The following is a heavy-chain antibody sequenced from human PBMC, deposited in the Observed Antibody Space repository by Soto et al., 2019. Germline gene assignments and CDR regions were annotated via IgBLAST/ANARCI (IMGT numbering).Heavy chain of an antibody. J-gene: IGHJ6*02. D-gene: IGHD6-13*01. CDR2: IIPIFGTA. CDR1: GGSFSSYA. V-gene: IGHV1-69*13. CDR3: ASPNSSSWYHHYYYGMDV. Sequence: SVKVSCKASGGSFSSYAISWVRQAPGQGLEWMGGIIPIFGTANYAQKFQGRVTITADESTSTAYMELSSLRSEDTAVYYCASPNSSSWYHHYYYGMDVWGQGTTVTVSS.